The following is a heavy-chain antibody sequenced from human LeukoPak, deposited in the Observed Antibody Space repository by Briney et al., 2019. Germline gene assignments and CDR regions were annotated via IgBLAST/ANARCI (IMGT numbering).Heavy chain of an antibody. CDR1: GDTFICYY. V-gene: IGHV1-2*02. Sequence: ASVKVSCKASGDTFICYYIHWVRQTPGQRPEWMGWINPNNGGTNYPQKFQGRITMTRDTSMTTVYMELNSLTSDDTAVYYCARVYGSMTTQMSYYYYMDVWGKGTTVTISS. CDR2: INPNNGGT. D-gene: IGHD3-16*01. J-gene: IGHJ6*03. CDR3: ARVYGSMTTQMSYYYYMDV.